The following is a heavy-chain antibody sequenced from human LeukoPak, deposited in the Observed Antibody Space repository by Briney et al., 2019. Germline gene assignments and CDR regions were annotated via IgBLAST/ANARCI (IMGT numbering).Heavy chain of an antibody. CDR1: GYTFTGYY. Sequence: ASVKDSCKASGYTFTGYYMHWVRQAPGQGREWMGCINPNSGGTNYAQKFQGRVTMTRDTSISTAYMELSRLRSDDTAVYYCARDHRLIAAAGEEEDYWGQGTLVTVSS. CDR3: ARDHRLIAAAGEEEDY. J-gene: IGHJ4*02. V-gene: IGHV1-2*02. D-gene: IGHD6-13*01. CDR2: INPNSGGT.